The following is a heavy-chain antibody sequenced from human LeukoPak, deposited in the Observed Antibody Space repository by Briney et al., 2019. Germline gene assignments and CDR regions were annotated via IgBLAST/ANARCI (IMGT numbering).Heavy chain of an antibody. CDR1: GFTFSSYS. Sequence: GGSLRLSCAASGFTFSSYSMNWVRQAPGKGLEWVSSISSSSSYIYYADSVKGRFTISRDNAKNSLYLQMNSLRAEDTAVYYCASYDYVWGSYRSTRDYWGQGTLVTVSS. CDR3: ASYDYVWGSYRSTRDY. J-gene: IGHJ4*02. V-gene: IGHV3-21*01. D-gene: IGHD3-16*02. CDR2: ISSSSSYI.